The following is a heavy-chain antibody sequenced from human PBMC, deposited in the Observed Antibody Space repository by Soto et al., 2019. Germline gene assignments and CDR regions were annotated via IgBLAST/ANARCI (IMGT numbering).Heavy chain of an antibody. CDR1: GYTFTSYD. CDR2: IIPNIGTA. CDR3: ASPKLRYFDPMDV. Sequence: SVKVSCKASGYTFTSYDINWVRQATGQGLEWMGGIIPNIGTANYAQKFQGRVTITADESTSTAYMELSSLRSEDTAVYYCASPKLRYFDPMDVWGQGTTVTVSS. D-gene: IGHD3-9*01. J-gene: IGHJ6*02. V-gene: IGHV1-69*13.